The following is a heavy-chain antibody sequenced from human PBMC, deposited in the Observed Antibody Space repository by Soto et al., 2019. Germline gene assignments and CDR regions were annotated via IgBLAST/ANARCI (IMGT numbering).Heavy chain of an antibody. Sequence: ASVKVSCKASGGTFSSYAISWVRQAPGQGLEWMGGIIPIFGTANYAQKFQGRVTITADESTSTAYMELSSLRSEDTAVYYCARALGYYDSSGYYDRGWAYWGQGTLVTVSS. J-gene: IGHJ4*02. CDR3: ARALGYYDSSGYYDRGWAY. D-gene: IGHD3-22*01. CDR2: IIPIFGTA. V-gene: IGHV1-69*13. CDR1: GGTFSSYA.